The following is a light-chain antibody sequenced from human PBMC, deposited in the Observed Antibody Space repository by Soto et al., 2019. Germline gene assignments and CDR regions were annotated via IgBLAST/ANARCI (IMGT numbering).Light chain of an antibody. CDR2: DAS. CDR1: QSVSSY. V-gene: IGKV3-11*01. Sequence: EIVLTQSPVTLSLSPGERATLSCRASQSVSSYLAWYQHKPGQAPRLLIHDASNRATGISARFSGGGSGTDFTLTISSLEPEDFAVYYCQQRRDWPLTFGGGTKLEIK. J-gene: IGKJ4*01. CDR3: QQRRDWPLT.